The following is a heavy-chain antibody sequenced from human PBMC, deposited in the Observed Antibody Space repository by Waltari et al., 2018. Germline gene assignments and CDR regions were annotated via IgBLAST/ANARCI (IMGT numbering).Heavy chain of an antibody. J-gene: IGHJ4*02. Sequence: QVQLKQWGAGLLKISETLSLTCEVSGGSFTTNYWSWIRQSTGKGLEWIGEIYHTGSHNYNPSLQNRVTISVDRSKSLFSLEVTSITAADAAIYYCARVKSGFDSWGQGTVVTVSS. CDR1: GGSFTTNY. CDR2: IYHTGSH. V-gene: IGHV4-34*01. CDR3: ARVKSGFDS.